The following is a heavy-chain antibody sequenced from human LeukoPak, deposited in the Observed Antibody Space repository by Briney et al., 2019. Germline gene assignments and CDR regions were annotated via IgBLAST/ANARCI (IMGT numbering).Heavy chain of an antibody. Sequence: ASVKVSCKASGYTFTNYDIHWVRQATGQGLEWMGWMNPKSGNTGFAQKFQGRVTITRDTSISTAYMELSRLRSDDTAVYYCARAKWEYCSSTSCYLWSYWGQGTLVTVSS. CDR3: ARAKWEYCSSTSCYLWSY. CDR2: MNPKSGNT. CDR1: GYTFTNYD. V-gene: IGHV1-8*02. D-gene: IGHD2-2*01. J-gene: IGHJ4*02.